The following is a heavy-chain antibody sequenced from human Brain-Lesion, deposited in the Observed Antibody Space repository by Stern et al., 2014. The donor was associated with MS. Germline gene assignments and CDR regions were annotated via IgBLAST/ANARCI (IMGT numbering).Heavy chain of an antibody. CDR3: AKDGPALVTNWFDP. D-gene: IGHD5-18*01. V-gene: IGHV1-69*06. CDR2: IIPIFGSP. J-gene: IGHJ5*02. CDR1: GGTFGTYP. Sequence: MQLVDSGPEVKKPGSSVQVSCKASGGTFGTYPITWLRQAPGQGLKWMGRIIPIFGSPNYAQKFQGRVTITADRSTTTVYMKLSSLKSDDAAVYYCAKDGPALVTNWFDPWGRGTLVTVSS.